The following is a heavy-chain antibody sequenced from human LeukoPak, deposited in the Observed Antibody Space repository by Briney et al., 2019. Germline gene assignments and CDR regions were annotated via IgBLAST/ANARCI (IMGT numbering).Heavy chain of an antibody. CDR1: GYTFTSYG. CDR2: ISAYNGNT. J-gene: IGHJ6*02. D-gene: IGHD2-2*01. Sequence: ASVKVSCKASGYTFTSYGISWVRQAPGQGLEWMGWISAYNGNTNYAQKLQGRVTMTTDTSTSTAYMELRSLRSDDTAVYYCARRDCSSTSCAPYYYYGMDLWGQGTLVTVSS. V-gene: IGHV1-18*01. CDR3: ARRDCSSTSCAPYYYYGMDL.